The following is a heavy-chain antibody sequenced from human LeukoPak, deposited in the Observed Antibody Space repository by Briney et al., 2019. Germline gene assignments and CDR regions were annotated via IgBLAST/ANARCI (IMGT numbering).Heavy chain of an antibody. CDR1: GFTFSDYY. CDR3: ARALVDTAMAIVYYFDY. CDR2: ISSSGSTI. Sequence: PGGSLRLSCAASGFTFSDYYMSWIRQAPGKGLEWVSYISSSGSTIYYADSVKGRFTISRDNAKNSLYLQMNSLRAEDTAVYYCARALVDTAMAIVYYFDYWGQGTLVTVSS. J-gene: IGHJ4*02. D-gene: IGHD5-18*01. V-gene: IGHV3-11*04.